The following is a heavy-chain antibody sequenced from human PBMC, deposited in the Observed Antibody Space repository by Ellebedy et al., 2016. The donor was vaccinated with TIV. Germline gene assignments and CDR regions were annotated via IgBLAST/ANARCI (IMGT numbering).Heavy chain of an antibody. CDR2: LSSDGYST. Sequence: GESLKISCAASGFTLSSYWMHCVRQAPGKGLVWVSRLSSDGYSTKYADTVKGRFTISRDSAKNMVFLETKSLRVEDTAVYYCARVPAAAAGMGIDYWGQGILVTVSS. D-gene: IGHD6-13*01. J-gene: IGHJ4*02. V-gene: IGHV3-74*03. CDR3: ARVPAAAAGMGIDY. CDR1: GFTLSSYW.